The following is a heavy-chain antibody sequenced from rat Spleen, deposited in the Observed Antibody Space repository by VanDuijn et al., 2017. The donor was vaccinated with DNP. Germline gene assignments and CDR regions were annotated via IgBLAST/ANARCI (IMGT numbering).Heavy chain of an antibody. CDR1: GYSITSSYR. J-gene: IGHJ4*01. CDR2: VNSAGNT. D-gene: IGHD1-4*01. CDR3: ARWPGYNPPYAMDA. Sequence: EVQLQESGPGLVKTSQSLSLTCSVTGYSITSSYRWNWIRKFPGNKLEWMGSVNSAGNTNYNPSLKGRISITRDTSKNQFFLQVNSVTTEDTATYHCARWPGYNPPYAMDAWGQGTSVTVSS. V-gene: IGHV3-3*01.